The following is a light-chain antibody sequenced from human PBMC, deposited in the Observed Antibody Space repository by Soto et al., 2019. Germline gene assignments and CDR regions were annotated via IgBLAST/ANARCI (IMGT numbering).Light chain of an antibody. V-gene: IGLV1-40*01. CDR3: QSYDSSLSGSRV. CDR1: SSNIGAGYD. CDR2: GNS. Sequence: QSVLTQPPSVSGAPGQRVTISCTGSSSNIGAGYDVHWYQQLPGTAPKLLIYGNSNRPSGVPYRFSGSKSGTSASLAITGXXXXXXXXXYCQSYDSSLSGSRVFGTGTKLTVL. J-gene: IGLJ1*01.